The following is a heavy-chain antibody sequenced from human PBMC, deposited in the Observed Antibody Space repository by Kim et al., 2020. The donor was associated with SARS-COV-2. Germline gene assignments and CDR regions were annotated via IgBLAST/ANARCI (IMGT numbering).Heavy chain of an antibody. J-gene: IGHJ6*02. CDR3: ARDDFVDGSSSWYGANYYYGLDV. CDR1: GFTFSNYN. D-gene: IGHD6-13*01. V-gene: IGHV3-21*01. Sequence: GGSLRLSCAASGFTFSNYNMNWVRQAPGKGLEWVSSISSTSSYRYYADSLKGRFTISRDNAKNSLYLQMNSLRAKDTAVYYCARDDFVDGSSSWYGANYYYGLDVWGQGTTVTVSS. CDR2: ISSTSSYR.